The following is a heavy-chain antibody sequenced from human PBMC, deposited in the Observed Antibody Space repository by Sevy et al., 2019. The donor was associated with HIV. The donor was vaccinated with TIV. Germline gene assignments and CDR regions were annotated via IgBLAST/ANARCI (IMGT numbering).Heavy chain of an antibody. CDR2: INWSASST. Sequence: GGSLGLSCAASGFTFDDYGMSWVRQAPGKGLEWVSGINWSASSTGYADSVKGRFTISRDNAKNSLYLQMNSLRAEDTALYYCARDFQLPFDYWGQGALVTVSS. V-gene: IGHV3-20*04. CDR3: ARDFQLPFDY. CDR1: GFTFDDYG. J-gene: IGHJ4*02.